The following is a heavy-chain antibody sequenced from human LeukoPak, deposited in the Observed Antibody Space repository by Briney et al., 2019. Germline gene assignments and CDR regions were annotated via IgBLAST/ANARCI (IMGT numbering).Heavy chain of an antibody. D-gene: IGHD5-18*01. J-gene: IGHJ4*02. CDR1: GYTFTTYD. CDR2: TNPNSGNA. CDR3: ARHTAVLPGDY. Sequence: GASVKVSCKASGYTFTTYDINWVRQATGQGLEWMGWTNPNSGNAGYAQKFQGRVTMTRDISINTAYMELSGLRYEDTAVYYRARHTAVLPGDYWGQGTLVTVSS. V-gene: IGHV1-8*01.